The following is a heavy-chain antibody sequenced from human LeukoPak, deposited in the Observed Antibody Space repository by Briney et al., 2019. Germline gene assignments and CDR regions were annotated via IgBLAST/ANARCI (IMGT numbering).Heavy chain of an antibody. V-gene: IGHV5-51*01. CDR1: GHSFTNYW. Sequence: GESLKISRKGSGHSFTNYWIGWVRQMPGKGLEWMGVIYVGGSDTIYSPSFQGQVTMSADRSISTAYLQWSSLKASDTAMYYCARHVRDSSGWRVLQYWGQGTLVTVSS. CDR2: IYVGGSDT. J-gene: IGHJ4*02. CDR3: ARHVRDSSGWRVLQY. D-gene: IGHD6-19*01.